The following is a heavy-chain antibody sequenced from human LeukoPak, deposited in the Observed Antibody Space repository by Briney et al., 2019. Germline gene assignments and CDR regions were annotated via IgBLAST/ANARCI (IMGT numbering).Heavy chain of an antibody. J-gene: IGHJ4*02. V-gene: IGHV4-39*07. Sequence: PSETLSLTCTVSGGSISSSSYYWGWIRQPPGKGLEWIGSIYYSGSTYYNPSLKSRVTISVDTSKNQFSLKLSSVTAADTAVYYCARDLEMAIDYWGQGTLVTVSS. CDR2: IYYSGST. CDR3: ARDLEMAIDY. CDR1: GGSISSSSYY. D-gene: IGHD5-24*01.